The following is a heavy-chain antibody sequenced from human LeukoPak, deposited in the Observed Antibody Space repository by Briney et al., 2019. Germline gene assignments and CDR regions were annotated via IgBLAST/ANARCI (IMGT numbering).Heavy chain of an antibody. J-gene: IGHJ4*02. D-gene: IGHD6-19*01. CDR3: AKTWGSSAWQPLDY. CDR2: ISYDGSNK. Sequence: PGGSLRLSCAASGFTFSSYGMHWVRQAPGKGLEWVAVISYDGSNKYYADSVKGRFTISRDNSKNALYLQMNSLRAEDTAVYYCAKTWGSSAWQPLDYWGQGTLVTVSS. CDR1: GFTFSSYG. V-gene: IGHV3-30*18.